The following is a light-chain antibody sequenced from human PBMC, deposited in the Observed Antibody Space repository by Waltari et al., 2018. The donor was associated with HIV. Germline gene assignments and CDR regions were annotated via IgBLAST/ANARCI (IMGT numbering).Light chain of an antibody. V-gene: IGLV2-14*01. Sequence: QSALTQPASVSGSPGQSLTISCTGTSSDLGRYAYVSWYQQHPGKAPKPLIYGVSSRPSGVSNRFSGARSGNTASLTISGLQADDEAHYYCSAYTTYSPLAVFGGGTKLTVL. CDR3: SAYTTYSPLAV. CDR1: SSDLGRYAY. CDR2: GVS. J-gene: IGLJ2*01.